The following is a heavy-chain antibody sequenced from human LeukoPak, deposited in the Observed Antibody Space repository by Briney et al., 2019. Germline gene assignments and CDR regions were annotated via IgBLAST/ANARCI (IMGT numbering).Heavy chain of an antibody. CDR2: IIPIFGIA. CDR1: GGTFSSYA. CDR3: ARDPYIKAFDI. J-gene: IGHJ3*02. Sequence: GASVKVSCKASGGTFSSYAISWVRQAPGQGLEWMGRIIPIFGIANYAQKFQGRVTITADKSTSTAYMELSSLRSEDTAVYYCARDPYIKAFDIWGQGTMVTVSS. D-gene: IGHD1-14*01. V-gene: IGHV1-69*04.